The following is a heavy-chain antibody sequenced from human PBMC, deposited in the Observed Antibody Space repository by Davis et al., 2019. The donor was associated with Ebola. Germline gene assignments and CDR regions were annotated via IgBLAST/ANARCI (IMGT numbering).Heavy chain of an antibody. CDR2: INPHNGNT. D-gene: IGHD3-3*01. Sequence: AASVKVSCKTSGYTFTNYGITWVRQAPGQGLEWMGWINPHNGNTNYAQNVQGRVIMTSDTATTTASMELSSLRFDDTAVYYCARSGLSFGVVKYHYGMDAWGKGTTVTVSS. J-gene: IGHJ6*04. CDR3: ARSGLSFGVVKYHYGMDA. CDR1: GYTFTNYG. V-gene: IGHV1-18*04.